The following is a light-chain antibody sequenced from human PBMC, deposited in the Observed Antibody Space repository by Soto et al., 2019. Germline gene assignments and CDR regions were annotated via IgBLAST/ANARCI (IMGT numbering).Light chain of an antibody. J-gene: IGLJ3*02. Sequence: QSALTQPASVSGSPGQSITISCTGTSSDVGAYDHVSWYQQHPGEAPKLIIYEVSNRPSGVSHRFSASKSGNMASLTISGLQAEDEADYYCSSYTTSSTWVFGGGTKLTVL. V-gene: IGLV2-14*01. CDR1: SSDVGAYDH. CDR3: SSYTTSSTWV. CDR2: EVS.